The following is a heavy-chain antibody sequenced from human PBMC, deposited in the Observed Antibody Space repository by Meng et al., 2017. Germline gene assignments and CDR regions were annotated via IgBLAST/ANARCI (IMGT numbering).Heavy chain of an antibody. CDR3: ARDGGPYYYDSSGYWDAFDI. CDR1: GFTVSSNY. J-gene: IGHJ3*02. Sequence: GESLKISCAASGFTVSSNYMSWVRQAPGKGLEWVSVIYSGGSTYYADSVKGRFIISRDNSKNTLYLQMNSLRAEDTAVYYCARDGGPYYYDSSGYWDAFDIWGQGTMVTVSS. D-gene: IGHD3-22*01. V-gene: IGHV3-66*02. CDR2: IYSGGST.